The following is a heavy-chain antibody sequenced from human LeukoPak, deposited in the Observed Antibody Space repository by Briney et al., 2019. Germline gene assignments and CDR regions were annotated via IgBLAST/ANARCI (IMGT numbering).Heavy chain of an antibody. V-gene: IGHV3-23*01. CDR1: GFTFSSYT. J-gene: IGHJ4*02. Sequence: GGSLRLSCAASGFTFSSYTMSWVRQAPGKGLEWVSTITTSDGNTYYADSVKGRFTVSRDNSKNTLFLQMSSQRAEDTAVYYCAKDGGLWVSAHWGDSWGRGTLVTVSS. CDR3: AKDGGLWVSAHWGDS. D-gene: IGHD7-27*01. CDR2: ITTSDGNT.